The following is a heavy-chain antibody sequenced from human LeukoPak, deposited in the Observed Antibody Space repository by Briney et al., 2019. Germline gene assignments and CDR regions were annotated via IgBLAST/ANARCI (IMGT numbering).Heavy chain of an antibody. CDR2: ISGSGGST. CDR3: AKALSYGSGPYYFDY. Sequence: GGSLRLSCAASGFTFSSYAMSWVRQDPGKGLEWVSAISGSGGSTYYADSVKGRFTISRDNSKNTLYLQMNSLRAEDTAVYYCAKALSYGSGPYYFDYWGQGTLVTVSS. D-gene: IGHD3-10*01. J-gene: IGHJ4*02. V-gene: IGHV3-23*01. CDR1: GFTFSSYA.